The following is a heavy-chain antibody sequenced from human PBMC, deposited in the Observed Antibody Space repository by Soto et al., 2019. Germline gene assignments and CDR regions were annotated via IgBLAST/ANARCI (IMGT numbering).Heavy chain of an antibody. CDR3: ARDAEKYYDFWSGYGYFDY. Sequence: PGGSLRLSCAASGFTFSSYAMHWVRQAPGKGLEWVAVISYDGSNKYYADSVKGRFTISRDNSKNTLYLQMNSLRAEDTAVYYCARDAEKYYDFWSGYGYFDYWGQGTLVTVSS. J-gene: IGHJ4*02. D-gene: IGHD3-3*01. CDR1: GFTFSSYA. CDR2: ISYDGSNK. V-gene: IGHV3-30-3*01.